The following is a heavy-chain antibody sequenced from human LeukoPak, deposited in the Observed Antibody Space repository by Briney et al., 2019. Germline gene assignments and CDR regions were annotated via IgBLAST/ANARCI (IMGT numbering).Heavy chain of an antibody. CDR1: GFTFSDYY. J-gene: IGHJ4*02. CDR3: ARAHYDYVWGSYRPYYFDY. CDR2: ISSSGSTI. V-gene: IGHV3-11*04. D-gene: IGHD3-16*02. Sequence: GGSLRLSCAASGFTFSDYYMSWIRQAPGKGLEWVSYISSSGSTIYYADSVKGRFTISRDNAKNSLYLQMNSLRAEDTAVYYCARAHYDYVWGSYRPYYFDYWGQGTLVTVSS.